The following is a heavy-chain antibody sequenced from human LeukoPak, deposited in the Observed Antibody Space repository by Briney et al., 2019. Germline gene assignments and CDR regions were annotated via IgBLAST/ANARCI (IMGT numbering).Heavy chain of an antibody. CDR3: ARDGEEGFDY. J-gene: IGHJ4*02. CDR1: GGSISSGGYY. CDR2: IYHSGST. Sequence: SQTLSLTCTVSGGSISSGGYYWSWIRRPPGKGLEWIGYIYHSGSTYYNPSLKSRVTISVDRSKNQFSLKLSSVTAADTAVYYCARDGEEGFDYWGQGTLVTVSS. V-gene: IGHV4-30-2*01. D-gene: IGHD7-27*01.